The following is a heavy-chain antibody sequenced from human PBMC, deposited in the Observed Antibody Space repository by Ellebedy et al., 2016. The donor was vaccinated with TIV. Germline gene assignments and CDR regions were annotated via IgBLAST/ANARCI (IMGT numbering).Heavy chain of an antibody. CDR1: GGSINNYY. Sequence: GSLRLSCPVSGGSINNYYWTWIRQPPGQGLEWVGGIHHSGNSHIHPSLKSRVTLSLDTSKNQFSLNLNSVTAADTATYYCARDLGRYGMDVWGQGTTVTVSS. CDR2: IHHSGNS. J-gene: IGHJ6*02. CDR3: ARDLGRYGMDV. V-gene: IGHV4-59*01.